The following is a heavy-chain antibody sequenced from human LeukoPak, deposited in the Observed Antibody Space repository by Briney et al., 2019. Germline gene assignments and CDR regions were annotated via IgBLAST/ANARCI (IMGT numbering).Heavy chain of an antibody. D-gene: IGHD5-18*01. CDR3: AKDSGYSADPYYYYGMDV. V-gene: IGHV3-21*01. Sequence: PGGSLRLSCAASGFTFSSYSMNWVRQAPGKGLEWVSSISRSSDYTYYADSVKGRFTISRDNAKNSLYLQMNSLRAEDTAVYYCAKDSGYSADPYYYYGMDVWGQGTTVTVSS. CDR1: GFTFSSYS. CDR2: ISRSSDYT. J-gene: IGHJ6*02.